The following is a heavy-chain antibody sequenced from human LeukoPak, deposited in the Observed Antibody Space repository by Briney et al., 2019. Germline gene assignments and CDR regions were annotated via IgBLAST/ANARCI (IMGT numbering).Heavy chain of an antibody. CDR3: TREVWGSTFPDY. J-gene: IGHJ4*02. CDR1: GYSISSCYL. Sequence: PSETLSLTCSVSGYSISSCYLWGCIRQPPGEVQEWIATNHHSGTTYYNASLKSRVTLSVDTSKNQVSLQMTSVTAADTAVYYCTREVWGSTFPDYWGQGTLVTVSS. CDR2: NHHSGTT. V-gene: IGHV4-38-2*02. D-gene: IGHD7-27*01.